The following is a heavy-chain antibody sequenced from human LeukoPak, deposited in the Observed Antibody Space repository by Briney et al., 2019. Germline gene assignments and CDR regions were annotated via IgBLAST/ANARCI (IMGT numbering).Heavy chain of an antibody. CDR3: ASPAPSSEIGWATGPKAGFDY. D-gene: IGHD1-26*01. V-gene: IGHV1-69*05. CDR2: IIPIFGTA. J-gene: IGHJ4*02. CDR1: GGTFSSYA. Sequence: SVKVSCKASGGTFSSYAISWVRQAPGQGLEWMGGIIPIFGTANYAQKFQGRVTITTDESTSTAYMELSSLRSEDTAVYYCASPAPSSEIGWATGPKAGFDYWGQGTLVTVSS.